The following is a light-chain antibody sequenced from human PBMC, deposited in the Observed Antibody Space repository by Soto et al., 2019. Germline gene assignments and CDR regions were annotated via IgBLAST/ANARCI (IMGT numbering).Light chain of an antibody. CDR1: SSDVGGYEY. Sequence: QSVLTQPRSVSGSPGQSVTTSCTGTSSDVGGYEYVSWYQQHPGKAPKLMIYDVSKRPSGVPDRFSGSKSGNTASLTISGLQAEDEADYYCCSYAGSYTFVFGTGTRSPS. CDR2: DVS. CDR3: CSYAGSYTFV. V-gene: IGLV2-11*01. J-gene: IGLJ1*01.